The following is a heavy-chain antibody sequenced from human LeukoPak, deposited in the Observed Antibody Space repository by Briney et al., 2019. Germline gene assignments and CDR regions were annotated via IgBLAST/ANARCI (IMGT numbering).Heavy chain of an antibody. V-gene: IGHV3-23*01. Sequence: PGGSLRLSCAASGFTFSSYAMSWFRQAPGKGLEWVSAISGSGGSTYYADSVKGRFTISRGNSKNTLYLQMNSLRAEDTAVYYCAKAPQINYYYYGMDVWGQGTTVTVSS. CDR3: AKAPQINYYYYGMDV. J-gene: IGHJ6*02. CDR1: GFTFSSYA. CDR2: ISGSGGST.